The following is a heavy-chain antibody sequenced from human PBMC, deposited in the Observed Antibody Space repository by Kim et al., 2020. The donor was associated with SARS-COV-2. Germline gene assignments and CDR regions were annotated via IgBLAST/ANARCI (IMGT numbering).Heavy chain of an antibody. Sequence: YADSGKGRFTISRDNSKNTLYLQMNSLRAEDTAVYYCAREVYQAKWEPTTWGQGTLVTVSS. J-gene: IGHJ5*02. D-gene: IGHD1-26*01. CDR3: AREVYQAKWEPTT. V-gene: IGHV3-53*01.